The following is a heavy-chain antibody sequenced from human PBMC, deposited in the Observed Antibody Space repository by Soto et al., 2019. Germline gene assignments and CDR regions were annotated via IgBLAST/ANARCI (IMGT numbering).Heavy chain of an antibody. J-gene: IGHJ4*02. V-gene: IGHV4-39*01. CDR3: VRSYGDYVNGVKRRNFDF. CDR2: VYFVGNS. D-gene: IGHD4-17*01. Sequence: PSETLSLTCTVSGDSISSASYFWGWIRQPPGKGLEWIGSVYFVGNSYYNPSLKSRVSIPVDASKNQFSLRLSSMTAADTGVYYCVRSYGDYVNGVKRRNFDFWGQGTLVTVSS. CDR1: GDSISSASYF.